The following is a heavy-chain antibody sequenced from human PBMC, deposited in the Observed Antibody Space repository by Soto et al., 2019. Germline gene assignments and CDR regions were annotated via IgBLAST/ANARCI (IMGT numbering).Heavy chain of an antibody. D-gene: IGHD1-20*01. J-gene: IGHJ3*01. CDR2: IAGVDI. CDR1: GLTMSTYA. CDR3: AKDHFKGNGIYDGFDV. Sequence: GGSLRLSCAGNGLTMSTYAMSWVRQAPGKGLEWVSTIAGVDIFYADSVQGRFTISIDNSKNLLFLQMNSLTADDKATYYCAKDHFKGNGIYDGFDVWGQGKTVTVSS. V-gene: IGHV3-23*01.